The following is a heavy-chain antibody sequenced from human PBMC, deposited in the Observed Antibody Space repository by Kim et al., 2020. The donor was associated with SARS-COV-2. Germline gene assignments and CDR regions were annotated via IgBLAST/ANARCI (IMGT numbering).Heavy chain of an antibody. V-gene: IGHV4-39*01. CDR3: ARSRMYYDSTGYYYAYYFDY. J-gene: IGHJ4*02. D-gene: IGHD3-22*01. Sequence: SETLSLTCTVSGGSISSSSYYWGWIRQPPGKGLDWIGSIYYSGSTYYNPSLKTRVTISVDTSKNQFSLKLSSVTAADTAVYDCARSRMYYDSTGYYYAYYFDYWGQGTLVTVSS. CDR1: GGSISSSSYY. CDR2: IYYSGST.